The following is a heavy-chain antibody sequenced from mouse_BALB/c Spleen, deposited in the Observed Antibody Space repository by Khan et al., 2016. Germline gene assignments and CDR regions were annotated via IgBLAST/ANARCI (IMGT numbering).Heavy chain of an antibody. CDR3: ARYDGSSYVRAMDY. CDR2: ISYSGST. D-gene: IGHD1-1*01. CDR1: GDSITSGY. Sequence: EMQLQESGPSLVKPSQTLSLTCSVTGDSITSGYWNWIRKFPGNKLEYMGYISYSGSTYYNPSLKSRISITRDTSKNQYYLQLNSVTTEDTATYYCARYDGSSYVRAMDYWGQGTSVTVSS. V-gene: IGHV3-8*02. J-gene: IGHJ4*01.